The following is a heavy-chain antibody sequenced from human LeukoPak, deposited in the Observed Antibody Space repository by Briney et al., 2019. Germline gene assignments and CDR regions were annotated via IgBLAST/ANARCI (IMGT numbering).Heavy chain of an antibody. CDR3: ARDPNSSGCLDY. J-gene: IGHJ4*02. CDR2: IYYSGST. CDR1: GGSFSGYY. D-gene: IGHD6-19*01. Sequence: SETLSLTCAVYGGSFSGYYWSWIRQPPGKGLEWIGSIYYSGSTYYNPSLKSRVTISVDTSKNQFSLKLSSVTAADTAVYYCARDPNSSGCLDYWGQGTLVTVSS. V-gene: IGHV4-34*01.